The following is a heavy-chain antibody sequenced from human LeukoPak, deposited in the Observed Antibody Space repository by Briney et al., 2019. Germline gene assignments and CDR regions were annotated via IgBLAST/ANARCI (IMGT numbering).Heavy chain of an antibody. J-gene: IGHJ3*02. CDR2: ISWNSGSI. CDR3: AKDIYCSGGSCRAFDI. D-gene: IGHD2-15*01. V-gene: IGHV3-9*01. Sequence: GGSLRLSCAASGFTFDDYAMHWVRQAPGKGLEWVSGISWNSGSIGYADSVKGRFTISRDNAKNSLYLQMNSLRAEDTALYYCAKDIYCSGGSCRAFDIWGQGTMVTVSS. CDR1: GFTFDDYA.